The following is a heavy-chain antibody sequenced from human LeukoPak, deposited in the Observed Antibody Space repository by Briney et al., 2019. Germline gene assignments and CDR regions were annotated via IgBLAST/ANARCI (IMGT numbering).Heavy chain of an antibody. CDR3: ARERSSGWIDY. CDR2: ISAYNGNT. Sequence: AASVKVSCKASGYTFTSYGISWVRQAPGQGLEWMGWISAYNGNTNYAQKLQGRVTMTTDTSTSTACMELRSLRSDDTAVYYCARERSSGWIDYWGQGTLVTVSS. D-gene: IGHD6-19*01. V-gene: IGHV1-18*01. J-gene: IGHJ4*02. CDR1: GYTFTSYG.